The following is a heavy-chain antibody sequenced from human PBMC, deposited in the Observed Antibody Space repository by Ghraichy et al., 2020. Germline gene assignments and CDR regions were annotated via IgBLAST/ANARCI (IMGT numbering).Heavy chain of an antibody. CDR2: INPDGSET. CDR3: AGYPARLWAFDF. V-gene: IGHV3-7*03. D-gene: IGHD6-6*01. Sequence: VANINPDGSETYYVDSVRGRVTITRDNAKNSLYLQMNSLRAEDTAVYYCAGYPARLWAFDFWGQGTMVTVAS. J-gene: IGHJ3*01.